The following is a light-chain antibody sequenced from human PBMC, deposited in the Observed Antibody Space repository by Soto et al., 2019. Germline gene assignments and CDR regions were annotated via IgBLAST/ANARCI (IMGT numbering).Light chain of an antibody. CDR1: SSDVGGYNY. CDR3: CSYAGSYTHYV. J-gene: IGLJ1*01. V-gene: IGLV2-11*01. CDR2: AVT. Sequence: QSALTQPRSVSGSPGQSVTISCTGTSSDVGGYNYVSWYQQYPGKAPKVMIYAVTKRPSGVPDRISGSKSGNTASLTISGRHAEDEADYYCCSYAGSYTHYVFGTGTKLTVL.